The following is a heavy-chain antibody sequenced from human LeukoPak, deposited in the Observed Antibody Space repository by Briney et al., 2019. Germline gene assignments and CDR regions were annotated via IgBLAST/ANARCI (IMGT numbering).Heavy chain of an antibody. Sequence: PSETLSLTCAVYGGSLSDYSWSWVRQPPGKGLEWIGEINDSGSTHYNPSLKSRVTMSIDTSKNQFSLKLNSVTAADTAVYYCARRGVPAARGWFDPWGQGTLVTVSS. CDR2: INDSGST. D-gene: IGHD2-2*01. V-gene: IGHV4-34*01. J-gene: IGHJ5*02. CDR1: GGSLSDYS. CDR3: ARRGVPAARGWFDP.